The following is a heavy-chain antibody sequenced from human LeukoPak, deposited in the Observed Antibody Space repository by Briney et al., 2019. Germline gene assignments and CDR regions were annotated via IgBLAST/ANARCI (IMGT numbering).Heavy chain of an antibody. CDR3: AKESGYSSGWYARYYYYGMDV. J-gene: IGHJ6*02. V-gene: IGHV3-30*18. CDR2: ISYDGSNK. D-gene: IGHD6-19*01. Sequence: GGSLRLSCAASGFTFSSYGMHWVRHAPGKGLEWVAVISYDGSNKYYADSVKGRFTISRDNSKNTLYLQMNSLRAEDTAVYYCAKESGYSSGWYARYYYYGMDVWGQGTTVTVSS. CDR1: GFTFSSYG.